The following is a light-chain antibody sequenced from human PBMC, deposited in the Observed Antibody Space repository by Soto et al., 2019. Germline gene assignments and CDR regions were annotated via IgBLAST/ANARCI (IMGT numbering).Light chain of an antibody. J-gene: IGKJ2*01. Sequence: EIVLTQSPGTLSFSPGERATLSCWASQSVTSNYLAWYQQKPGQAPRLLIYGASNTATGIPDRFSGSGSGTDFTLTISRLEPEDVAVYYCQQYGNSPRTFGQGTKLEIK. CDR3: QQYGNSPRT. V-gene: IGKV3-20*01. CDR1: QSVTSNY. CDR2: GAS.